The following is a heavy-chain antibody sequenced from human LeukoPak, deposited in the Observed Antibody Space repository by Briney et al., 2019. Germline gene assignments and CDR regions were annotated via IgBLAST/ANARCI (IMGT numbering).Heavy chain of an antibody. Sequence: SVKVSCKASGFTFTSSAMQWVRQARGQRLEWIGWVVVGSGNTNYAQKFQERVTITRDMSTSTAYMELSSLRSEDTAVYYCAAADNHYDSSGYPLYAFDIWGQGTMVTVSS. CDR1: GFTFTSSA. CDR2: VVVGSGNT. D-gene: IGHD3-22*01. J-gene: IGHJ3*02. CDR3: AAADNHYDSSGYPLYAFDI. V-gene: IGHV1-58*02.